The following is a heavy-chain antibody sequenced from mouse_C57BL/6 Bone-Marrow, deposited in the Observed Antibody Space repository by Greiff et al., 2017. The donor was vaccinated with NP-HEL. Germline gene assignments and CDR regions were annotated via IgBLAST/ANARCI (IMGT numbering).Heavy chain of an antibody. Sequence: QVQLKQSGAELAKPGASVKLSCKASGYTFTSYWMHWVKQRPGQGLEWIGYINPSSGYTKYNQKFKDKATLTADKSSSTAYRQLSSLTYEDSAVYYCARCSSGLIWFAYWGQGTLVTVSA. J-gene: IGHJ3*01. V-gene: IGHV1-7*01. CDR2: INPSSGYT. CDR3: ARCSSGLIWFAY. CDR1: GYTFTSYW. D-gene: IGHD3-2*02.